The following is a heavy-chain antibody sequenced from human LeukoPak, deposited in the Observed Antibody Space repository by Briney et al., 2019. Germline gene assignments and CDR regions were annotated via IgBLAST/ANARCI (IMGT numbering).Heavy chain of an antibody. Sequence: SQTLSLTCTVSGGSISSGGYYWSWIRQHPGKGLEGIGYIYYSGSTYYNPSLKSRVTISVDTSKNRFSLKLSSVTAADTAVYYCALWFGELGAFGPWGQGTLVTVSS. V-gene: IGHV4-31*03. CDR1: GGSISSGGYY. D-gene: IGHD3-10*01. CDR2: IYYSGST. J-gene: IGHJ5*02. CDR3: ALWFGELGAFGP.